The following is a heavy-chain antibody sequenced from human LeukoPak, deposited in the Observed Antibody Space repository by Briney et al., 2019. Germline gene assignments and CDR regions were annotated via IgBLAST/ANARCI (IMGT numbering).Heavy chain of an antibody. Sequence: ASVKVSCKVSGYTLTELSMHWVRQAPGKGLEWMGGFDPEDGETIYAQKFQGRVTMTEDTSTDTAYMELSSLRSEDTAVYYCATDGYYYGSGSSNWLDPWGQGTLVTVSS. V-gene: IGHV1-24*01. CDR2: FDPEDGET. J-gene: IGHJ5*02. CDR1: GYTLTELS. D-gene: IGHD3-10*01. CDR3: ATDGYYYGSGSSNWLDP.